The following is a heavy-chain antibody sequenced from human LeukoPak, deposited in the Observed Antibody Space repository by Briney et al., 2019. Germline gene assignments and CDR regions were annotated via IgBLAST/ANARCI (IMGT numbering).Heavy chain of an antibody. CDR2: ISWNSGSI. V-gene: IGHV3-9*01. D-gene: IGHD2-2*02. Sequence: GGSLRLSCAASGFTFDDYAMHWVRQAPGKGLEWVSGISWNSGSIGYADSVKGRFTISRDNAKNSLYLQMNSLRAEDTALYYCAKDLYGDAFDIWSQGTMVTVSS. CDR1: GFTFDDYA. CDR3: AKDLYGDAFDI. J-gene: IGHJ3*02.